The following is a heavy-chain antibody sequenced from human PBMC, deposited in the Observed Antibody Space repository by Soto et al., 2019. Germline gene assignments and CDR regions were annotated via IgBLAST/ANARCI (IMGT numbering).Heavy chain of an antibody. V-gene: IGHV6-1*01. CDR1: GDSVSANNAA. CDR2: TYFRSKWNY. CDR3: FGQPRATLALYVRDL. J-gene: IGHJ4*03. Sequence: PSQTLSLTCAISGDSVSANNAAWNWIRQSPSRGLEWLGRTYFRSKWNYDYAESVKSRLTITPDTTNNQISLQLNSVIPEDAAVYSFFGQPRATLALYVRDLGGQGTQVPVSA. D-gene: IGHD3-10*02.